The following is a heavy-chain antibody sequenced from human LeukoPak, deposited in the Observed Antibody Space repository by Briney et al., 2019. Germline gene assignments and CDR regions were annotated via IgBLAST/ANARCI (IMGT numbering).Heavy chain of an antibody. J-gene: IGHJ4*02. CDR1: GYTFTSYG. D-gene: IGHD1-26*01. CDR2: ISAYNGNT. CDR3: ARLAAIGRNSGSYYSFDY. V-gene: IGHV1-18*01. Sequence: GASVKVSCKASGYTFTSYGISWVRQAPGQGLEWMGWISAYNGNTNYAQKLQGRVTMTTDTSTSTAYMELRSLRSDDTAVYYCARLAAIGRNSGSYYSFDYWGQGTLVTVSS.